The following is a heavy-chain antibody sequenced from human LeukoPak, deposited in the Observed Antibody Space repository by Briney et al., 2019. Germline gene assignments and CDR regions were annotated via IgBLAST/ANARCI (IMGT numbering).Heavy chain of an antibody. D-gene: IGHD6-6*01. CDR2: IYYSGST. J-gene: IGHJ4*02. Sequence: PSETLSLTCTVSGGSISSYYWSWIRQPPGKGLEWIGYIYYSGSTNYNPSPKSRVTISVDTSKNQFSLKLSSVTAADTTVYYCASYSSSPPGLDYWGQGTLVTVSS. CDR3: ASYSSSPPGLDY. CDR1: GGSISSYY. V-gene: IGHV4-59*01.